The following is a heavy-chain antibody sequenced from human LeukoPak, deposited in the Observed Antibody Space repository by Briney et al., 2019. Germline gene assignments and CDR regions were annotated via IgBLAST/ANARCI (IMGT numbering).Heavy chain of an antibody. J-gene: IGHJ5*02. V-gene: IGHV4-34*01. CDR3: AREEVDSSSWNWFDP. Sequence: PSETLSLTCAVYGGSFSGYYWSWIRQPPGKGLEWIGEINHSGSTNYNPSLKSRVTISVDTSKNQFSLKLSSVTAADTAVYYCAREEVDSSSWNWFDPWGQGTLVTVSS. D-gene: IGHD6-13*01. CDR1: GGSFSGYY. CDR2: INHSGST.